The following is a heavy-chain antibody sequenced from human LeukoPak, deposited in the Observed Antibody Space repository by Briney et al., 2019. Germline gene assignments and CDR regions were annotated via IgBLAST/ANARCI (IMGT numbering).Heavy chain of an antibody. J-gene: IGHJ4*02. CDR2: ISYDGNNK. Sequence: GSLRLSCAASGFTFSSYVMHWVRQTPGRGLEWVAAISYDGNNKYYADSVKGRFTISRDNSKNTLYLQMNSLRAEDTAVYYCAKDEGSSWDYWGQGTLVTVSS. CDR1: GFTFSSYV. CDR3: AKDEGSSWDY. V-gene: IGHV3-30-3*01. D-gene: IGHD6-13*01.